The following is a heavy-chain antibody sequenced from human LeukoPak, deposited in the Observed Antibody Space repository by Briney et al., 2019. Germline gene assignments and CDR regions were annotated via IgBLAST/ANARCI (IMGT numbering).Heavy chain of an antibody. CDR3: ATDRIVEVNFEAFNF. J-gene: IGHJ3*01. V-gene: IGHV1-69*13. D-gene: IGHD1-26*01. Sequence: ASVKVSCKASGGTFSSYGISWVRQAPGQGLEWMGRIIPIFGTPNYAQKFQGRVTITADESTSTAYMELSSLRSEDTAVYYCATDRIVEVNFEAFNFWGQGTMVSVSS. CDR2: IIPIFGTP. CDR1: GGTFSSYG.